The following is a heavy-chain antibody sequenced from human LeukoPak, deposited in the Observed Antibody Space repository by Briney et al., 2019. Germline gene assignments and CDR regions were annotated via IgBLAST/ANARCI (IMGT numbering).Heavy chain of an antibody. D-gene: IGHD1-26*01. Sequence: PGGSLRLSCAASGFTFSNCAMTWVRQAPGKGLEWVSTISGSSIRTYYADSVKGRFAISRDNSENTLYLQMNSLKAEDTAVYYCAKRAREARNSDFDYWGQGTLVTVSS. CDR2: ISGSSIRT. J-gene: IGHJ4*02. CDR3: AKRAREARNSDFDY. CDR1: GFTFSNCA. V-gene: IGHV3-23*01.